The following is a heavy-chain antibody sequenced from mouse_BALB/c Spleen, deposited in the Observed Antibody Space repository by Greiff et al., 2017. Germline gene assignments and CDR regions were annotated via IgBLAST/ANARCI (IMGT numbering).Heavy chain of an antibody. J-gene: IGHJ1*01. CDR3: ARYYANWYFDV. Sequence: VQLQQSGPQLVRPGASVKISCKASGYSFTSYWMHWVKQRPGQGLEWIGMIDPSDSETRLNQKFKDKATLTVDKSSSTAYMQLSSPTAEDSAVYYCARYYANWYFDVWGEGTTVTVSS. CDR2: IDPSDSET. CDR1: GYSFTSYW. D-gene: IGHD1-1*02. V-gene: IGHV1S127*01.